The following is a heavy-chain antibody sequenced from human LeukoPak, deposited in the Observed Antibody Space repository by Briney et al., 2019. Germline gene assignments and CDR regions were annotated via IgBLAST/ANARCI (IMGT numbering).Heavy chain of an antibody. Sequence: SQTLSLTCAISGDSVSSNSAAWNWIRQSPSRGLEWLGRTYYRSKWYNDYAVSVKGRITINPDASKNQFSLQLNSVTPEDTAVYYRAISGPQYCSSTSCPLDVWGKGTTVTVSS. CDR3: AISGPQYCSSTSCPLDV. CDR2: TYYRSKWYN. J-gene: IGHJ6*04. CDR1: GDSVSSNSAA. V-gene: IGHV6-1*01. D-gene: IGHD2-2*01.